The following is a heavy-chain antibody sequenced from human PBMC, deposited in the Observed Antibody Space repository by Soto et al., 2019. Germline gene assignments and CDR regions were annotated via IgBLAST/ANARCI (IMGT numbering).Heavy chain of an antibody. CDR2: ISGSSSTR. V-gene: IGHV3-48*01. Sequence: EVQLVESGGGLVQPGGSLRLSCAASGFTFSTYSMNWVRQAPGKGLEWVSYISGSSSTRYYADSVKGRFTVSRDNAKNSLYLQVNSLSVEDTAVYYCARAYSSSSGRDAFDVWGQGTMVTVSS. D-gene: IGHD6-6*01. J-gene: IGHJ3*01. CDR3: ARAYSSSSGRDAFDV. CDR1: GFTFSTYS.